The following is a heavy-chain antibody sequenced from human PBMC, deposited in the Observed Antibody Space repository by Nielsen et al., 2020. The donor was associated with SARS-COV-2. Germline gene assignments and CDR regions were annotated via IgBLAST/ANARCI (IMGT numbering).Heavy chain of an antibody. D-gene: IGHD6-13*01. Sequence: WVRQAPGQGLEWMGWISAYNGNTNYAQKLQGRVTMTTDTSTSTAYMELRSLRSDDTAVYYCAKSETGSWEYYYYYGMDVWGQGTTVTVSS. CDR2: ISAYNGNT. V-gene: IGHV1-18*01. CDR3: AKSETGSWEYYYYYGMDV. J-gene: IGHJ6*02.